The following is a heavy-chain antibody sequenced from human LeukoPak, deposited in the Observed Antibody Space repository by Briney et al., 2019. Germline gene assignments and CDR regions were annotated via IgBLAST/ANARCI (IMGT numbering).Heavy chain of an antibody. CDR1: EFTFSSYS. Sequence: GGSLRLSCAASEFTFSSYSMNWVRQAPGKGLEWVSSISSSSSYVYYADSVKGRFTISRDNAKNSLYLQMNSLRAEDTAVYYCARDLRRGDYWGQGTLVTVSS. J-gene: IGHJ4*02. CDR2: ISSSSSYV. CDR3: ARDLRRGDY. V-gene: IGHV3-21*01. D-gene: IGHD3-16*01.